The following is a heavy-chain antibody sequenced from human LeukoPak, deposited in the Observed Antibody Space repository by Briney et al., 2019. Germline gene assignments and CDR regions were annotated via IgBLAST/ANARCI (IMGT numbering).Heavy chain of an antibody. V-gene: IGHV1-2*04. CDR3: ARDHCSGCEENFQH. D-gene: IGHD2-15*01. J-gene: IGHJ1*01. CDR1: GYTFTGYY. Sequence: ASVKVSCKASGYTFTGYYMHWVRQAPGQGLEWMGWINPNSGGTNYAQKFQGWVTMTRDTSISTAYMELSRLRSDDTAVYYCARDHCSGCEENFQHWGQGTLVTVSS. CDR2: INPNSGGT.